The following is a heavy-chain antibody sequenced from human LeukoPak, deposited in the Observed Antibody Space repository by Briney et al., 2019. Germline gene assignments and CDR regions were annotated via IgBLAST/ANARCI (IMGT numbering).Heavy chain of an antibody. V-gene: IGHV4-4*07. CDR1: GDSITSHY. CDR3: ARGRAHDWYFDL. Sequence: PSETLSLTCTVSGDSITSHYWGWIRQPAGKGLEWIGHIYNTGSTNYNPSLISRVTMSVDTSKNQFSLTLSSGTAADTAVYYCARGRAHDWYFDLWGRGTLVAVSS. CDR2: IYNTGST. J-gene: IGHJ2*01.